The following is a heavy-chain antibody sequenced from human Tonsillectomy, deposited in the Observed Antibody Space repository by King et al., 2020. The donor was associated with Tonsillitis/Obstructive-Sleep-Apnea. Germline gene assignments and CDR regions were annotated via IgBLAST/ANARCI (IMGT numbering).Heavy chain of an antibody. CDR2: IYGGDSET. CDR3: ARIRGGSPASLFDY. J-gene: IGHJ4*02. CDR1: GYSFSNYW. Sequence: VQLVESGAEVKKPGESLKISCTGSGYSFSNYWIGWVRQMPGKGLEWMGIIYGGDSETRYSPSFQGQVTISADKSIRTAYLHWSSLQASDTAMYYCARIRGGSPASLFDYWGQGNLVTVSS. V-gene: IGHV5-51*01. D-gene: IGHD3-10*01.